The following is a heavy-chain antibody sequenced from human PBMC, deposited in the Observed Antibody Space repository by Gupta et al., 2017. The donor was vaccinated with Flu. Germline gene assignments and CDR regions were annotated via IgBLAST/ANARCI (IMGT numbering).Heavy chain of an antibody. V-gene: IGHV1-2*06. Sequence: EGLEGMGRIHPNTGGTNDAQKFQGRVTMTRATSISTAYRELSRLRSDDTAVYYCATEYGGCSGRSCQNWLDPWGQGTLVTVSS. CDR3: ATEYGGCSGRSCQNWLDP. CDR2: IHPNTGGT. J-gene: IGHJ5*02. D-gene: IGHD2-15*01.